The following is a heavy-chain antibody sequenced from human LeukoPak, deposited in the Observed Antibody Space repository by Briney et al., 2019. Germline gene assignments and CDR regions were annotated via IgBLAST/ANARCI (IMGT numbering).Heavy chain of an antibody. V-gene: IGHV4-61*01. D-gene: IGHD1-26*01. Sequence: SETLSLTCTVSGGSVSSGSYYWSWIRQPPGKGLEWIGYIYHSGSTNYNPSLKSRVTISVDTSKNQFSLKLSSVTAADTAVYYCARAESYRKSPYYFDYWGQGTLVTVSS. CDR1: GGSVSSGSYY. CDR3: ARAESYRKSPYYFDY. J-gene: IGHJ4*02. CDR2: IYHSGST.